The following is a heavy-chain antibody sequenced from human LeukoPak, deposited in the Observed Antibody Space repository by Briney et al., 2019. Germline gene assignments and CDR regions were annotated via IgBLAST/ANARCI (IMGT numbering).Heavy chain of an antibody. Sequence: ALGKVSCKASGYTFTSYDMHWVRQSPGQGLEWMCIINPTSGSTSYAQKFQGRVTMTRDTSTTTVYMDLSSLRSEDTAVYYCARGHHSSGGNKLYYYYYGIDVWGKGTTVTVSS. CDR3: ARGHHSSGGNKLYYYYYGIDV. CDR1: GYTFTSYD. J-gene: IGHJ6*04. CDR2: INPTSGST. V-gene: IGHV1-46*01. D-gene: IGHD5-18*01.